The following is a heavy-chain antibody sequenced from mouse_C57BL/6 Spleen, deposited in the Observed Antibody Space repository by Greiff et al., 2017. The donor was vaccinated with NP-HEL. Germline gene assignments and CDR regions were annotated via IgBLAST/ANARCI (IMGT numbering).Heavy chain of an antibody. V-gene: IGHV1-52*01. Sequence: QVQLQQPGAELVRPGSSVKLSCKASGYTFTSYWMHWVKQRPIQGLEWIGNIDPSDSETHYNQKFKDKATLTVDKSSSTAYMQLSSLTSEDSAVYYCARQLRPSNYFDYWGQGTTLTVSS. D-gene: IGHD3-2*02. CDR1: GYTFTSYW. CDR3: ARQLRPSNYFDY. J-gene: IGHJ2*01. CDR2: IDPSDSET.